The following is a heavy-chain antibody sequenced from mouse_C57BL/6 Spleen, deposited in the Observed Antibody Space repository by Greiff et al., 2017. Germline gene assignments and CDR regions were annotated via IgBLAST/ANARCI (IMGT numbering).Heavy chain of an antibody. V-gene: IGHV1-59*01. CDR3: ARRGYYDYDGYAMDY. D-gene: IGHD2-4*01. J-gene: IGHJ4*01. CDR1: GYTFTSYW. Sequence: VQLQQPGAELVRPGTSVKLSCKASGYTFTSYWMHWVKQRPGQGLEWIGVLDPSASYTNYNQKFKGKATLTVDTSSSTAYMQLSSLTSEDSAVYYCARRGYYDYDGYAMDYWGQGTSVTVSS. CDR2: LDPSASYT.